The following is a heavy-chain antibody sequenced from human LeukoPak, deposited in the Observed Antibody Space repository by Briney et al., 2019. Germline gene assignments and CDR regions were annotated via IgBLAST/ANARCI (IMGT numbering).Heavy chain of an antibody. D-gene: IGHD2-2*01. CDR1: GGSISSSNW. V-gene: IGHV4-4*02. CDR2: IYHSGST. J-gene: IGHJ5*02. CDR3: ARCPTSPAGILAWIDP. Sequence: SETLSLTCAVSGGSISSSNWWSWVRQPPGKGLEWIGEIYHSGSTKYNPSLKSRVTISEDKSKNQFSLKLSSVTAADTAVYYCARCPTSPAGILAWIDPWGQGALVTVSS.